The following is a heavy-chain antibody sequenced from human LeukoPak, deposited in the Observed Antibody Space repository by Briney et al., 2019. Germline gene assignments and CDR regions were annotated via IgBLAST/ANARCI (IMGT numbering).Heavy chain of an antibody. V-gene: IGHV1-69*01. D-gene: IGHD3-22*01. Sequence: SVKVSCKASGGTFSSYAISWVRQAPGQGLEWMGGIIPIFGTANYAQKFQGRVTITADESTSTAYMELSSLRSEDTAVYYCARAPVGGRWIVVVITGPYYYYGMDVWGQGTTVTISS. CDR2: IIPIFGTA. CDR3: ARAPVGGRWIVVVITGPYYYYGMDV. J-gene: IGHJ6*02. CDR1: GGTFSSYA.